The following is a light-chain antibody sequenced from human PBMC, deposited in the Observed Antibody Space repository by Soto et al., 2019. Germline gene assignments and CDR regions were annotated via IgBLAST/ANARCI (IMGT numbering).Light chain of an antibody. CDR1: QTVLNKY. J-gene: IGKJ1*01. CDR2: GAS. CDR3: QQYGSSPTT. V-gene: IGKV3-20*01. Sequence: EIVLTQSPGTLSLSPGERATLSCRASQTVLNKYLTWYQQKPGQAPRRLIFGASIRATGIPDRFSGSGSGPDFTLTISRLEPEDFAVYYCQQYGSSPTTFGQGPKGEIK.